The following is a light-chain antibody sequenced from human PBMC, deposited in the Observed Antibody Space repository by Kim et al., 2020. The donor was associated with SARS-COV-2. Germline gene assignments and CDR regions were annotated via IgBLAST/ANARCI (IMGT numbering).Light chain of an antibody. CDR3: QHLHSYPVT. V-gene: IGKV1-9*01. Sequence: ASVGDRVTITCRASQGISSYLAWYQQKPGKAPKLLIYAASTLQSGVPSRFSGSGSGTDFTPTISSLQPEDFATYFCQHLHSYPVTFGGGTKVDIK. J-gene: IGKJ4*01. CDR2: AAS. CDR1: QGISSY.